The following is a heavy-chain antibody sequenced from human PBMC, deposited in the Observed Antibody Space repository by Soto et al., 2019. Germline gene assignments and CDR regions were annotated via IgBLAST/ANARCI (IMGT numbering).Heavy chain of an antibody. CDR1: GFTFSSYG. V-gene: IGHV3-74*01. J-gene: IGHJ6*02. D-gene: IGHD6-13*01. CDR2: INSDGSST. Sequence: GGSLRLSCAASGFTFSSYGMHWVRQAPGKGLVWVSRINSDGSSTSYADSVKGRFTISRDNAKNTLYLQMNSLRAEDTAVYYCARVRSSWYISGMDVWGQGTTVTVSS. CDR3: ARVRSSWYISGMDV.